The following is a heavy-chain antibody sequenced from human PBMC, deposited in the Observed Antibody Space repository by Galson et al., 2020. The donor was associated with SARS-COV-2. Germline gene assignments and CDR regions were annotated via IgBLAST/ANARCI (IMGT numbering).Heavy chain of an antibody. CDR1: GDSISNYY. J-gene: IGHJ6*02. CDR3: AGGEIVVVPPGGGNNREFLGLGD. D-gene: IGHD2-2*01. Sequence: SETLSLTCTVSGDSISNYYWSWIRQPPGQGLEWIGNFYYSGSTNYHPSLNTRVTLTVDTSKNQFPLKLSPVTAADTAVYFCAGGEIVVVPPGGGNNREFLGLGDWGHGTSVTVAS. V-gene: IGHV4-59*01. CDR2: FYYSGST.